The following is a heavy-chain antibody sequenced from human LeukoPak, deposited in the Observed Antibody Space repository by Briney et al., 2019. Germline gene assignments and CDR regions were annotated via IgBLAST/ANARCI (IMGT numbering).Heavy chain of an antibody. CDR2: FYHSGST. CDR1: GYSINSGYY. J-gene: IGHJ4*02. V-gene: IGHV4-38-2*01. Sequence: PSETLSLTCAVSGYSINSGYYWGWIRQPPGKGLEWIGSFYHSGSTYYNPSLKSRVTISVDTSRNQFSLKLTSVTVADTAVYYCARLGGGGTNYYFDYWGQGTLVTVSS. CDR3: ARLGGGGTNYYFDY. D-gene: IGHD2-15*01.